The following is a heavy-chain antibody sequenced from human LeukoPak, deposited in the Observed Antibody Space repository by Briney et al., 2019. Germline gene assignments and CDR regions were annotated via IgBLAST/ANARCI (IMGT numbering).Heavy chain of an antibody. J-gene: IGHJ4*02. CDR3: ARRATMLRGVLSPHFDS. CDR1: GFKFGDYG. D-gene: IGHD3-10*01. V-gene: IGHV3-20*04. Sequence: GGSLRLSCLASGFKFGDYGMSWVRQAPGTGLELVSAVNWSGDITGYAESVQGRFTISRDHARNSLYLQMNSLRVEDTALYYCARRATMLRGVLSPHFDSWGQRTLVIVSS. CDR2: VNWSGDIT.